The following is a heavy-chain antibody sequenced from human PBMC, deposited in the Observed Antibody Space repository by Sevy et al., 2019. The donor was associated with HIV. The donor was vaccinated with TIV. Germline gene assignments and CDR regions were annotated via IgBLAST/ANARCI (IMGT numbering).Heavy chain of an antibody. CDR2: IDSSSSNR. CDR3: ASEGRYTDQGMDV. V-gene: IGHV3-48*01. CDR1: GFTFSSYS. J-gene: IGHJ6*02. D-gene: IGHD2-2*02. Sequence: GGCLRLSCAASGFTFSSYSMNWVRQAPGKGLEWLSYIDSSSSNRYYAESVKGRFTVSRDNAKKSLYVQMNSLRGEDTAVYYCASEGRYTDQGMDVWGQGTTVTVSS.